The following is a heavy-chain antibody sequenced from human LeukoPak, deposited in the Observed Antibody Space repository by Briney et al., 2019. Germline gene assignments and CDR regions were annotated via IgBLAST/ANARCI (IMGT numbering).Heavy chain of an antibody. CDR1: GFTFSSYW. D-gene: IGHD4-23*01. J-gene: IGHJ4*02. CDR2: IASDGSST. Sequence: QPGGSLRLSCAASGFTFSSYWMNWVRQAPGKGLVWVSRIASDGSSTTYADSVKGRFSISRDNAKNTLYLQMNSLRDEDTAVYYCARGRPHGNDYWGQGTLVAVSS. V-gene: IGHV3-74*01. CDR3: ARGRPHGNDY.